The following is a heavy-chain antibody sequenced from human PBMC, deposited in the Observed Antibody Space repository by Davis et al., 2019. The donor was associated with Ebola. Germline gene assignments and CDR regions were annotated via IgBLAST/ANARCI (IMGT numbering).Heavy chain of an antibody. CDR1: GGSISSYY. CDR2: IKQYGSEK. CDR3: ARDFPEIVGAIFSDYYFDY. D-gene: IGHD1-26*01. J-gene: IGHJ4*02. Sequence: ETLSLTCTVSGGSISSYYWSWVRQAPGKGLEWVANIKQYGSEKYYVDSVKGRFTISRDNAKNSLYLQMNSLRAEDTAVYYCARDFPEIVGAIFSDYYFDYWGQGTLVTVSS. V-gene: IGHV3-7*03.